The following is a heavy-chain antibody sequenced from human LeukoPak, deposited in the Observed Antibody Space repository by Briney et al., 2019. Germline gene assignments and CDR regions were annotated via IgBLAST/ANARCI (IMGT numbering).Heavy chain of an antibody. CDR3: ARESRRGQLGTFDY. J-gene: IGHJ4*02. CDR1: GGSISSSSYY. Sequence: SETLSLTCTVSGGSISSSSYYWSWIRQPPGKGLEWIGYIYHSGSTYYNPSLKSRVTISVDRSKNQFSLKLSSVTAADTAVYYCARESRRGQLGTFDYWGQGTLVTVSS. V-gene: IGHV4-30-2*01. D-gene: IGHD7-27*01. CDR2: IYHSGST.